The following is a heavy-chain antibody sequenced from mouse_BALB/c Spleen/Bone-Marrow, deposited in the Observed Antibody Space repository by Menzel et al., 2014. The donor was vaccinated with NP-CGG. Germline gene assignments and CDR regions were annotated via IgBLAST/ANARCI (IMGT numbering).Heavy chain of an antibody. CDR3: AKDDYGRSRFAY. V-gene: IGHV3-1*02. J-gene: IGHJ3*01. CDR1: GYSIXSGYS. CDR2: IHYSGST. D-gene: IGHD1-1*01. Sequence: EVQLQQSGPDLVKPSQSLSLTCTVTGYSIXSGYSWHWIRQFPGNKLEWMGYIHYSGSTNYNPSLKSRISITRDTSKNQFFLQLNSVTTEDTATYYCAKDDYGRSRFAYWGQGTLVTVSA.